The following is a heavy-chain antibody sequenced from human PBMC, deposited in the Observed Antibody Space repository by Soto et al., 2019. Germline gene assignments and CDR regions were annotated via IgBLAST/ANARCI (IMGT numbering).Heavy chain of an antibody. CDR1: GYTFTSSA. V-gene: IGHV1-18*01. CDR2: ISTCNGNT. Sequence: GASVKVSCKASGYTFTSSAITWVRQAPGQGLEWMGWISTCNGNTNYAQNLQGRVTMTTDTFTSTAYVEIRSLRSDDTAVYYCARTYYYDSYAAFDIWGQGTMVTVSS. CDR3: ARTYYYDSYAAFDI. D-gene: IGHD3-22*01. J-gene: IGHJ3*02.